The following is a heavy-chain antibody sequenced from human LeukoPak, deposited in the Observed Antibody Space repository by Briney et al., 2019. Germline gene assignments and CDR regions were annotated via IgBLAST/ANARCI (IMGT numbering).Heavy chain of an antibody. Sequence: SQTLSLTCTVSGGSISSGSYYWSWIRQPAGKGLEWIGRIYTSGSTNYNPSLKSRVTISVDTSKNQFSLKLSSVTAADTAVYYCARVGAYCSSTSCYSLGDAFDIWGQGTMVTVSS. CDR3: ARVGAYCSSTSCYSLGDAFDI. CDR1: GGSISSGSYY. CDR2: IYTSGST. V-gene: IGHV4-61*02. D-gene: IGHD2-2*01. J-gene: IGHJ3*02.